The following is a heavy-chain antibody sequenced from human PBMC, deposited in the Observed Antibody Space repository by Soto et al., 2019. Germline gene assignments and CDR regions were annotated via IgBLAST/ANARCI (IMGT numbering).Heavy chain of an antibody. J-gene: IGHJ6*02. Sequence: QVQLVESGGGLVKPGGSLRLSCAASGFSFSDSYMSWVRQAPGKGLEWVSYISGTSGYTGYADSVKGRFTISRDNAKNSSYLQMNSLRAEDTAVYSCARDRGGYGPPDVWGQGTTVTVSS. CDR2: ISGTSGYT. CDR3: ARDRGGYGPPDV. D-gene: IGHD3-10*01. CDR1: GFSFSDSY. V-gene: IGHV3-11*05.